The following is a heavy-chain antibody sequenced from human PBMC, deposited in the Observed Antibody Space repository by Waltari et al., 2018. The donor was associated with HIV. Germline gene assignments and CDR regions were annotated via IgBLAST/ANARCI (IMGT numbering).Heavy chain of an antibody. CDR1: GGSISSGSYY. Sequence: QVQLPESGPGLVKPSQTLSPTCTVPGGSISSGSYYWTWLRQPAGKGLEWIGRIYTSGSTNYNPSLKSRVTISVDTSKNQFSLKLSSVTAADTAVYYCAREIVGATSRHDYWGQGTLVTVSS. D-gene: IGHD1-26*01. CDR3: AREIVGATSRHDY. J-gene: IGHJ4*02. V-gene: IGHV4-61*02. CDR2: IYTSGST.